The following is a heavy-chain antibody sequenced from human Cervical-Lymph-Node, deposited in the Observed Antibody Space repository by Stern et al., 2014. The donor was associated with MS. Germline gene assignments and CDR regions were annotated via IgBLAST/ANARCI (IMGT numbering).Heavy chain of an antibody. CDR1: GYRFSTFY. Sequence: QVQLVQSGAEVKKPGASVKVSCKASGYRFSTFYLHWLRQAPGQGLQWTGRIDPGSSATNSSQTFQGRLTMTRDRSITTAYLELSGLRSDDTAVYYCARIYCSGDECYHSFDTWGQGTLVTVSS. CDR3: ARIYCSGDECYHSFDT. V-gene: IGHV1-2*06. D-gene: IGHD3-16*02. CDR2: IDPGSSAT. J-gene: IGHJ4*02.